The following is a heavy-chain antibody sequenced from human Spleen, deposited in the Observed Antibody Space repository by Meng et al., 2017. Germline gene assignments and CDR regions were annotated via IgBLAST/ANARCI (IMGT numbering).Heavy chain of an antibody. CDR1: GDSITSNNW. CDR2: IPHRGSA. Sequence: QVQLRESGPGLVKPSETLSLTCAVTGDSITSNNWWSWVRQPPGKGLEWVGEIPHRGSAAYNPSLRSRVSMSIDIPKSQFYLKLTSVTAADTAVYYCLRGSGGSVWGQGTLVTVSS. V-gene: IGHV4-4*02. CDR3: LRGSGGSV. J-gene: IGHJ4*02. D-gene: IGHD3-10*01.